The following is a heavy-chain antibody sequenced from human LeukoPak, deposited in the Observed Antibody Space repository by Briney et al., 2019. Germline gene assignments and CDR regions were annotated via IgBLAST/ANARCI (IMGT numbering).Heavy chain of an antibody. V-gene: IGHV3-9*01. D-gene: IGHD7-27*01. CDR3: VRSVGSDWGHFDF. Sequence: GGSLRLSCVASGFNFDQYAMFWVRQAPGKGLEWVTGITWNSGTIAYADSVKGRFTISSDNAKSSLYLQMNSLRTEDTALYYCVRSVGSDWGHFDFRGQGTLVSVSS. J-gene: IGHJ4*02. CDR2: ITWNSGTI. CDR1: GFNFDQYA.